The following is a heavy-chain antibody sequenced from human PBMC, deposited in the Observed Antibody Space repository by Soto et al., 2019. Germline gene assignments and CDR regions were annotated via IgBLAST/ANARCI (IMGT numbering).Heavy chain of an antibody. J-gene: IGHJ4*02. CDR2: IDPKSGDT. V-gene: IGHV1-2*02. Sequence: ASVKVSCKAFEYSFTGHYLHWVRLAPGQGLEWMGWIDPKSGDTNYAQKLQGRVTMTTDTSTSTAYMELRSLRSDDTAVYYCARDLRGQWLVTFDYWGQGTLVTVSS. D-gene: IGHD6-19*01. CDR3: ARDLRGQWLVTFDY. CDR1: EYSFTGHY.